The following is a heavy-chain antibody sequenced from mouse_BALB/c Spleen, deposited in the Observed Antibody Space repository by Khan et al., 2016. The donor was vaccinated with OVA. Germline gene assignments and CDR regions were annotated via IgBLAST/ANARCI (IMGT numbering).Heavy chain of an antibody. Sequence: VQLQESGAELARPGASVKLSCKASGYTFTDYYINWVKQRTGQGLEWIGEISPGSGDTSYNERFKGKATLTADKSSSTAYMQLSSLTSEASAVYFCARRNYFGYTFAYWGQGTLVTVSA. V-gene: IGHV1-77*01. CDR2: ISPGSGDT. CDR3: ARRNYFGYTFAY. J-gene: IGHJ3*01. CDR1: GYTFTDYY. D-gene: IGHD1-2*01.